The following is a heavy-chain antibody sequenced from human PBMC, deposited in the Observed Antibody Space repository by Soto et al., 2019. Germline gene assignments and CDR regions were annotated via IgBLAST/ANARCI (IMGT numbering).Heavy chain of an antibody. D-gene: IGHD3-10*01. CDR1: GGSISSYY. Sequence: SETRSLTCTVSGGSISSYYWSWIRQPPGKGLEWIGYIYYSGSTNYNPSLKSRVTISVDTSKNQFSLKLSSVTAADTAVYYCASSARFGAFDIWGQGTMVTVSS. J-gene: IGHJ3*02. CDR3: ASSARFGAFDI. V-gene: IGHV4-59*08. CDR2: IYYSGST.